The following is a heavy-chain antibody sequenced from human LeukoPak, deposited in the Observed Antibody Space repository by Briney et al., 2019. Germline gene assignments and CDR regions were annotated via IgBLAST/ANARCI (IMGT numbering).Heavy chain of an antibody. J-gene: IGHJ6*02. CDR3: ARDARATGTTYSYSGMDV. CDR1: GLTFSDHY. Sequence: GGSLRLSCAASGLTFSDHYMDWVRQAPGKGLEWVGRIRNKANSYTTEYAASVKGRFTISRDDSKNSLYLQMNSLKTEDTAVYYCARDARATGTTYSYSGMDVWGQGTTVTVSS. V-gene: IGHV3-72*01. D-gene: IGHD4-17*01. CDR2: IRNKANSYTT.